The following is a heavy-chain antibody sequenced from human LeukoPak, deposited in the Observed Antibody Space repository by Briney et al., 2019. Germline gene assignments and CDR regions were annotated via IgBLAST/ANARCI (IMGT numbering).Heavy chain of an antibody. J-gene: IGHJ4*02. V-gene: IGHV3-9*03. CDR2: ICWNSGSI. CDR1: GFTFDDYA. D-gene: IGHD5-24*01. Sequence: PGRSLRLSCAASGFTFDDYAMHWVRQAPGKGLEWVSGICWNSGSIGYADSVKGRFTISRDNAKNSLYLQMNSLRAEDMALYYCAKDRDGYNSDGIDYWGQGTLVTVSS. CDR3: AKDRDGYNSDGIDY.